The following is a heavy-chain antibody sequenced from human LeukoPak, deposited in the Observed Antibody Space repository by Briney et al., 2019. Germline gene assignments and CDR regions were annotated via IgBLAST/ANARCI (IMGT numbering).Heavy chain of an antibody. CDR3: ATLLKFGVVVYYFEY. V-gene: IGHV1-18*01. J-gene: IGHJ4*02. Sequence: ASVKVSCKASGYTFTSYGISWVRQAPGQGLEWMGWISAYNGNTNYAQKLQGRVTMTTDTSTSIAYMELRSLRSDDTAVYYCATLLKFGVVVYYFEYWGQGALVTVSS. CDR1: GYTFTSYG. D-gene: IGHD3-3*01. CDR2: ISAYNGNT.